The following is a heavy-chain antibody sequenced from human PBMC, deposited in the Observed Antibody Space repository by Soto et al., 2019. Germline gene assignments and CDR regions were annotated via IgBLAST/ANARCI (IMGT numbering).Heavy chain of an antibody. CDR1: GFTFSDYA. V-gene: IGHV3-30-3*01. CDR3: ARAPRRYCTSLSCLGLYGFDV. Sequence: GGSLRLSCAASGFTFSDYAMHWVRHVPGQGLEWVAVISFDGNIKYDADSVKGRFTISRDNSKNTLFLQMDSLKGEDTAVYSCARAPRRYCTSLSCLGLYGFDVCGQGPAVTVYS. CDR2: ISFDGNIK. J-gene: IGHJ6*02. D-gene: IGHD2-8*01.